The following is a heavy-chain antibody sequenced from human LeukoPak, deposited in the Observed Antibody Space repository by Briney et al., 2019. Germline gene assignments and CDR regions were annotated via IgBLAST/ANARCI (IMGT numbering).Heavy chain of an antibody. J-gene: IGHJ4*02. D-gene: IGHD6-13*01. V-gene: IGHV4-34*01. CDR2: INHSGST. CDR1: GGSFGGYY. CDR3: ARDRSSSWYVDY. Sequence: PSETLSLTCAVYGGSFGGYYWSWIRQPPGKGLEWIGEINHSGSTNYNPSLKSRVTISVDTSKNQFSLKLSSVTAADTAVYYCARDRSSSWYVDYWGQGTLVTVSS.